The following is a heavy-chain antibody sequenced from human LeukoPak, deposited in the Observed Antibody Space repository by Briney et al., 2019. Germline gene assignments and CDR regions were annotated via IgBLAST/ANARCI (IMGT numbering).Heavy chain of an antibody. CDR2: INPNSGGT. CDR1: GYTFIGYY. Sequence: ASVKLSCKASGYTFIGYYMHWVRQARGQGLEWMGWINPNSGGTNYAQKFQGRVTMTRDTSISTAYMELSRLRSDDTAVYYCARVATTLKYYFDYWGQGTLVTVSS. J-gene: IGHJ4*02. CDR3: ARVATTLKYYFDY. D-gene: IGHD5-12*01. V-gene: IGHV1-2*02.